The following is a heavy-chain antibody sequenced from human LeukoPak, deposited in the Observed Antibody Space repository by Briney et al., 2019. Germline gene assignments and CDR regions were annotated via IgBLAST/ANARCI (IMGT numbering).Heavy chain of an antibody. J-gene: IGHJ6*03. CDR1: GYTFTSYG. D-gene: IGHD6-13*01. CDR2: INAYNGNT. V-gene: IGHV1-18*01. CDR3: ARDNSSSWTIVGYYYYYMDV. Sequence: ASVKVSCKASGYTFTSYGISWVRQAPGQGLEWMGWINAYNGNTNYAQKLQGRVTMTTDTSTSTAYMELRSLRSDDTAVYYCARDNSSSWTIVGYYYYYMDVWGKGTTVTVSS.